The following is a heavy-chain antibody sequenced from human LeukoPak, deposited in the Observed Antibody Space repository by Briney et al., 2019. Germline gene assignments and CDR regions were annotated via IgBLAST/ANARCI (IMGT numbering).Heavy chain of an antibody. Sequence: GGALRLSCAASGFTFSYYAMNWVRQAPAKGLEWVSSISSGGSYISYADSVKGRFTISRDNAKDSLFLQMRSLRDEDTAVYYCASGPALYCTSSSCLDGVDWGQGTLVSVSS. D-gene: IGHD2-2*01. CDR3: ASGPALYCTSSSCLDGVD. J-gene: IGHJ4*02. V-gene: IGHV3-21*01. CDR2: ISSGGSYI. CDR1: GFTFSYYA.